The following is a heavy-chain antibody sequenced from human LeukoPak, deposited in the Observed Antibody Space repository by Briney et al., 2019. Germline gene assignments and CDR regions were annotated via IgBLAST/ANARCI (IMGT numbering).Heavy chain of an antibody. CDR3: AKGGATLFDY. D-gene: IGHD1-26*01. CDR2: IKQDGSEK. CDR1: GFTFSSYW. J-gene: IGHJ4*02. Sequence: GGSLRLSCAASGFTFSSYWMSWVRQAPGKGLEWVANIKQDGSEKYYVDSVKGRFTISRDNAKNTLHLQMNSLRAEDTAVYYCAKGGATLFDYWGQGTLVTVSS. V-gene: IGHV3-7*02.